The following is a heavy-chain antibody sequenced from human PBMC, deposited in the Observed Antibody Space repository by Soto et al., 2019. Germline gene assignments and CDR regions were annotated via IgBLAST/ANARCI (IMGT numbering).Heavy chain of an antibody. V-gene: IGHV4-4*07. CDR3: ARDRGSSSRLNYYYYYGMDV. D-gene: IGHD6-6*01. CDR1: GGSISSYY. Sequence: PSETLSLTCTVSGGSISSYYWSWIRQPAGKGLEWIGRIYTSGGANYNPSLKSRVTMSVDTSKNQFSLKLSSVTAADTAVYYCARDRGSSSRLNYYYYYGMDVWGQGTTVTVS. CDR2: IYTSGGA. J-gene: IGHJ6*02.